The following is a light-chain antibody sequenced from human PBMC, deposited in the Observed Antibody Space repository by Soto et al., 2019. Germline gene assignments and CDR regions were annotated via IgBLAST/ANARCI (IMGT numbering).Light chain of an antibody. CDR1: TSDVGRYNY. CDR2: EVR. CDR3: CSYTTTTTWV. J-gene: IGLJ3*02. Sequence: QSALTQPASVSGSPGQSITISCTGSTSDVGRYNYVSWYQQLPGKAPKLLIYEVRNRPSGISNRFSGSKSGNTASLTISDLQADDEATYYCCSYTTTTTWVFGGGTKVTVL. V-gene: IGLV2-14*01.